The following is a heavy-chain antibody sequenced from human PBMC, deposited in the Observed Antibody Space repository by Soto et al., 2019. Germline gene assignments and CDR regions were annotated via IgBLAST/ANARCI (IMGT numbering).Heavy chain of an antibody. J-gene: IGHJ6*02. CDR3: ARTETMVRGVINYYNGMDV. Sequence: GASVKVSCKASGGTFSSYAISWVRQAPGQGLEWMGGIIPIFGTANYAQKFQGRVTITADESTSTAYMELSSLRSEDTAVYYCARTETMVRGVINYYNGMDVWGQGTKVTVSS. CDR1: GGTFSSYA. CDR2: IIPIFGTA. V-gene: IGHV1-69*13. D-gene: IGHD3-10*01.